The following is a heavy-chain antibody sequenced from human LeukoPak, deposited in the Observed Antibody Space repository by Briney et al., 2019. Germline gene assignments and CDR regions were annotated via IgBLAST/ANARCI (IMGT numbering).Heavy chain of an antibody. V-gene: IGHV3-23*01. CDR2: LRGNGDT. CDR3: AKASWVSSADAVL. J-gene: IGHJ4*02. D-gene: IGHD3-3*02. Sequence: GGPLTLSCVASGFTFSDYAMSWVREAPARGLEWVSSLRGNGDTFYADFVKGRFTLSRDYSRNTVFLHLNNLRVEDTAVYYCAKASWVSSADAVLWGQGTVVTVST. CDR1: GFTFSDYA.